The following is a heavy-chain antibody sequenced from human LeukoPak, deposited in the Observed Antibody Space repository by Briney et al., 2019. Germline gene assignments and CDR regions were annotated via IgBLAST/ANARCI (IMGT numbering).Heavy chain of an antibody. CDR3: ATYYDSSGYKLDY. J-gene: IGHJ4*02. V-gene: IGHV4-34*01. D-gene: IGHD3-22*01. CDR1: VGSFSGYY. Sequence: PSETLSLTCAVYVGSFSGYYWSWIRQPPGKGLEWIGEINHSGSTNYNPSLKSRVTISVDTSKNQFSLKLSSVTAADTAVYYCATYYDSSGYKLDYWGQGTLVTVSS. CDR2: INHSGST.